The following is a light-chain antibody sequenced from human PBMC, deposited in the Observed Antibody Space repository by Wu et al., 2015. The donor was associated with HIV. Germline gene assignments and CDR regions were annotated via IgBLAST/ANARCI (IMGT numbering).Light chain of an antibody. J-gene: IGKJ1*01. V-gene: IGKV1-39*01. Sequence: DIQMTQSPSSLSASVGDRVSITCRASQSISSFLNWYQHQPGKAPKPLIYAASSLYSGVPSRFSGSRSGTDFTLTISSLQPEDFATYYCQQSYILPWTFGQGTRVEIK. CDR2: AAS. CDR1: QSISSF. CDR3: QQSYILPWT.